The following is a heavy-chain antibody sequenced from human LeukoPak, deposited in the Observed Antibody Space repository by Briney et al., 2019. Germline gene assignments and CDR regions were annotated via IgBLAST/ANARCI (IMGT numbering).Heavy chain of an antibody. V-gene: IGHV3-23*01. D-gene: IGHD1-1*01. CDR3: VKHSGGVYGNSDY. CDR2: AGRSGADT. J-gene: IGHJ4*02. Sequence: GGSLRLSCVASGFTFSSYAVSWFRQAPGKGLEWVSTAGRSGADTYYADSVRGRFTISEDSSKNTLQMNSLSAEDTAIYYCVKHSGGVYGNSDYWGQGILVTVSS. CDR1: GFTFSSYA.